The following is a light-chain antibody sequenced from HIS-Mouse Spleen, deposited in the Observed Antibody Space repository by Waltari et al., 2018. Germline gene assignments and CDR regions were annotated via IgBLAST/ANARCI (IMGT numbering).Light chain of an antibody. Sequence: QSALTQPASVSGSPGQSITISCTGPSSDVGGYHYFSWYQQHPGKPPKLMIYDVSNRPSGVSNRFSGSKSGNTASLTISGLQAEDEADYYCSSYTSSSTYVFGTGTKVTVL. CDR2: DVS. J-gene: IGLJ1*01. CDR3: SSYTSSSTYV. V-gene: IGLV2-14*03. CDR1: SSDVGGYHY.